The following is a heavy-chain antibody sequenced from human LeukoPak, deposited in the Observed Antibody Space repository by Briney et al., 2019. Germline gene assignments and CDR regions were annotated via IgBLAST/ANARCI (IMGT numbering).Heavy chain of an antibody. Sequence: PSETLSLTCTVSGGSISSYYWSWIRQPPGKGLEWIGYIYTSGSTNYNPSLKSRVTISVDTSKNQFSLKLSSVTAADTAVYYCARIAKNWFDPWGQGTLVTVSP. D-gene: IGHD1-26*01. V-gene: IGHV4-4*09. J-gene: IGHJ5*02. CDR2: IYTSGST. CDR3: ARIAKNWFDP. CDR1: GGSISSYY.